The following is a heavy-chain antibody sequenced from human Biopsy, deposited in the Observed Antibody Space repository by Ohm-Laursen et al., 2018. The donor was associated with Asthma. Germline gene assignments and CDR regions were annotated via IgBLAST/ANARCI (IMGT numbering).Heavy chain of an antibody. J-gene: IGHJ4*02. V-gene: IGHV1-46*01. CDR1: GYTFTSYA. Sequence: ASVKVSCNASGYTFTSYAMHWVRQAPGQGLEWMGIINPSGGSTSYAQKFQGRVTMTRDTSTSTVYMELSSLRSEDTAVYYCARRGITGTTLDYWGQGTLVTVSS. CDR3: ARRGITGTTLDY. D-gene: IGHD1-7*01. CDR2: INPSGGST.